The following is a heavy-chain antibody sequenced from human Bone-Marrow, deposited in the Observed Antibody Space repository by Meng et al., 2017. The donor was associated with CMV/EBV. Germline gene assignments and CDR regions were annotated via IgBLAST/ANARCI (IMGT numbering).Heavy chain of an antibody. V-gene: IGHV4-59*01. D-gene: IGHD1/OR15-1a*01. CDR3: ARVETGTRGGGFDI. Sequence: SETLSLTCTVSGGSISDYYWSWIRQPPGKGLEWIGYIYYSGSTNYNPSLKSRVIISVDTSKNQLSLKLSSVTAADTAVYYCARVETGTRGGGFDIWGQGTMVTVSS. J-gene: IGHJ3*02. CDR2: IYYSGST. CDR1: GGSISDYY.